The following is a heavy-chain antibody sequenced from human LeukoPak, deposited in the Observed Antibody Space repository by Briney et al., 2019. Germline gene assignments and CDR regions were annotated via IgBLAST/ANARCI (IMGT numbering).Heavy chain of an antibody. CDR1: GFTFSNAW. CDR3: TTEGLGLGAFDI. J-gene: IGHJ3*02. Sequence: TPGGSLRLSCAASGFTFSNAWMSWVRQAPGKGLEWVGRIKSKTDGGTTDYAAPVKGRFTISRDDSKNTLYLQMNSLKTEDTAAYYCTTEGLGLGAFDIWGQGTMVTVSS. V-gene: IGHV3-15*01. CDR2: IKSKTDGGTT. D-gene: IGHD7-27*01.